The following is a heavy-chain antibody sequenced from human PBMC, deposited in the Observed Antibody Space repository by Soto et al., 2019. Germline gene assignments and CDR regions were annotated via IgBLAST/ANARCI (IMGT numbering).Heavy chain of an antibody. J-gene: IGHJ4*02. CDR1: SGSISSTNW. CDR2: IYHSRST. V-gene: IGHV4-4*02. CDR3: ASHLRPTNWGGGYFDY. D-gene: IGHD7-27*01. Sequence: LSLTCAVSSGSISSTNWWTWVCQPPGKGLEWIGEIYHSRSTNYNPSLKSRVTISVDTSKNQFSLKLTSVTAADTAVYYCASHLRPTNWGGGYFDYWGQGPLVTVSS.